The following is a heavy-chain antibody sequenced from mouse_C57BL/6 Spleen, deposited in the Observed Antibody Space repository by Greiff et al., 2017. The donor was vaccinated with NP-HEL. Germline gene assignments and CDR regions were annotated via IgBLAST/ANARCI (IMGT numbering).Heavy chain of an antibody. Sequence: VQLQQPGAELVMPGASVKLSCKASGYTFTSYWMHWVKQRPGQGLEWIGEIDPSDSYTNYNQKFKGKSTLTVDKSSSTAYMQLSSLTSEDSAVYYCAATGTPFAYWGQGTLVTVSA. CDR3: AATGTPFAY. CDR2: IDPSDSYT. V-gene: IGHV1-69*01. J-gene: IGHJ3*01. CDR1: GYTFTSYW. D-gene: IGHD4-1*02.